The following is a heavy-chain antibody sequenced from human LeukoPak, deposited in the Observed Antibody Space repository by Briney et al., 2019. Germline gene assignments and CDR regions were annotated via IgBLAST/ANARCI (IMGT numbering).Heavy chain of an antibody. CDR2: INPSGGST. V-gene: IGHV1-46*01. CDR3: ARDDSLSGYSYGFVGGGESSSDY. CDR1: GYTFTSYY. Sequence: ASVKVSCKASGYTFTSYYMHWVRQAPGQGLEWMGIINPSGGSTSYAQKFQGRVTMTRDTSTSTVYMELSSLRSEDTAVYYCARDDSLSGYSYGFVGGGESSSDYWGQGTLVTVSS. D-gene: IGHD5-18*01. J-gene: IGHJ4*02.